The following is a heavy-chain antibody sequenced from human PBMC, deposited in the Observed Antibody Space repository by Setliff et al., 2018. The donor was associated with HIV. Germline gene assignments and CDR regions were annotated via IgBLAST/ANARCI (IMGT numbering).Heavy chain of an antibody. CDR2: INPSSGGT. CDR3: SQHADAFDI. J-gene: IGHJ3*02. CDR1: GYTFTDYY. V-gene: IGHV1-2*02. D-gene: IGHD2-2*01. Sequence: ASVKVSCKASGYTFTDYYVHWVRQAPGQGLEWMGWINPSSGGTNYAQTFQGRVTMTRDTSITTAYLELSRLRSDDTAVYYCSQHADAFDIWGQGTMVTVSS.